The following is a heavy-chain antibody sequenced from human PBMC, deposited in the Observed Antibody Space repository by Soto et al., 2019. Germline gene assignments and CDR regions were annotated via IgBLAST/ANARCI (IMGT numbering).Heavy chain of an antibody. Sequence: QVQLVQSGAEVKKPGSSVRVSCKASGDTFTFYSINWVRQAPGLGLEWMGRINPILSMSNYAQRFQGRVTMTADKSRSTAYRELSSLRSEDPAMYYWASSYGSGYRAFDYWGQGALVTVSS. J-gene: IGHJ4*02. V-gene: IGHV1-69*02. CDR1: GDTFTFYS. CDR3: ASSYGSGYRAFDY. D-gene: IGHD3-10*01. CDR2: INPILSMS.